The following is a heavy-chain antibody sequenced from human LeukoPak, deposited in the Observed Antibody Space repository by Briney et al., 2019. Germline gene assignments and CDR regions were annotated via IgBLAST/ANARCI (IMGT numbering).Heavy chain of an antibody. CDR3: ARDRGFFNPPEYYFDY. V-gene: IGHV3-33*01. CDR1: GFTFSGYG. Sequence: PGGSLRLSCAASGFTFSGYGMRWVRQAPGKGLEWVAVIWYDGSNKYYADSVKGRFTISRDNSKNTLYLQMNSLRAEDTAVYYCARDRGFFNPPEYYFDYWGQGTLVTVSS. J-gene: IGHJ4*02. D-gene: IGHD3-3*01. CDR2: IWYDGSNK.